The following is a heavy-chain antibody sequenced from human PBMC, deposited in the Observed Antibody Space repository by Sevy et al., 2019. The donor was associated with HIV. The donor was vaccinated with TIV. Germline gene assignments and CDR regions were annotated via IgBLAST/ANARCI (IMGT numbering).Heavy chain of an antibody. V-gene: IGHV1-69*13. CDR1: GGTFSSYG. Sequence: ASVKVSCKASGGTFSSYGITWVRQAPGQGLEWMGEIIPIFGSANYGQTFQGRVTMTADQSTSTAYMELSSLRSDDTAMYYCARGGGLSPHHWLDPWGQGTLVTVSS. CDR2: IIPIFGSA. D-gene: IGHD3-16*01. CDR3: ARGGGLSPHHWLDP. J-gene: IGHJ5*02.